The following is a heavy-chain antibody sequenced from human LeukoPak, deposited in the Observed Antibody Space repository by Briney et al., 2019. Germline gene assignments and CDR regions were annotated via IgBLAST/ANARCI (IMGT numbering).Heavy chain of an antibody. D-gene: IGHD2-2*01. CDR2: VSAYNGDT. Sequence: ASVKVSCKASGYTFTSYGSSWVRPAPGQGLEWMGCVSAYNGDTNYAQKLQGRCTMTTDTSTSTAYMELRSLRSDDTTVYYCARELSDIVVVPAAYYGMDVWGQGTTVTVSS. V-gene: IGHV1-18*01. CDR3: ARELSDIVVVPAAYYGMDV. CDR1: GYTFTSYG. J-gene: IGHJ6*02.